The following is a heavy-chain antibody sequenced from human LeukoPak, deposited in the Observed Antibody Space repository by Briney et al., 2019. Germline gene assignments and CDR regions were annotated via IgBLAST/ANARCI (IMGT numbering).Heavy chain of an antibody. CDR2: ISSSSSYI. Sequence: GGSLRLSCAASGFTFSSYSINWVRQAPGKGLEWVSSISSSSSYIYYADSVKGRFTISRDNAKNSLYLQMNSLRAEDTAVYYCARDQAVRGVIYYYYTDVWGKGTTVTISS. D-gene: IGHD3-10*01. CDR1: GFTFSSYS. CDR3: ARDQAVRGVIYYYYTDV. V-gene: IGHV3-21*01. J-gene: IGHJ6*03.